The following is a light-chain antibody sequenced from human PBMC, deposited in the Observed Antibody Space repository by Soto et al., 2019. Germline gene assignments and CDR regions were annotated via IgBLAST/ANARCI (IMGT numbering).Light chain of an antibody. CDR3: QQLNSYPRT. J-gene: IGKJ4*01. CDR1: QGISSY. CDR2: AAS. V-gene: IGKV1-9*01. Sequence: IQLTQSPSSLSASVGDRVTITCRASQGISSYLAWYQQKPGKAPKLLIYAASTLQSGVPSRFSGSGSGTDFTLTISSLQPEDFATYDCQQLNSYPRTFGGGTKVDIK.